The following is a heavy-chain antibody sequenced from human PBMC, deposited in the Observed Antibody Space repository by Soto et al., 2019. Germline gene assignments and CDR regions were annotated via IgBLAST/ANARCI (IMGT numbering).Heavy chain of an antibody. CDR2: FDPEDGET. CDR3: ATDSVNCSGGSCYSRRFWFDP. D-gene: IGHD2-15*01. J-gene: IGHJ5*02. CDR1: GYTLTELS. V-gene: IGHV1-24*01. Sequence: ASVKVSCKVSGYTLTELSMHWVRQAPGKGLEWMGGFDPEDGETIYAQKFQGRVTMTEDTSTDTAYMELSSLRSEDTAVYYCATDSVNCSGGSCYSRRFWFDPWGQGTLVTVSS.